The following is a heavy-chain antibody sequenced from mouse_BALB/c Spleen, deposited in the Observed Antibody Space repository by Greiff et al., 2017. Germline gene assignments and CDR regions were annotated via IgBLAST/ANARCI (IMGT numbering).Heavy chain of an antibody. D-gene: IGHD1-2*01. J-gene: IGHJ4*01. CDR2: IYPSNGRT. CDR3: ARKCYGCGAMDY. Sequence: QVQLQQPGAELVKPGASVKLSCKASGYTFTSYWMHWVKQRPGQGLEWIGEIYPSNGRTNYNEKFKSKATLTVDKSSSTAYMQLSSLTSEDSAVDDWARKCYGCGAMDYWGQGTSVTVSS. CDR1: GYTFTSYW. V-gene: IGHV1S81*02.